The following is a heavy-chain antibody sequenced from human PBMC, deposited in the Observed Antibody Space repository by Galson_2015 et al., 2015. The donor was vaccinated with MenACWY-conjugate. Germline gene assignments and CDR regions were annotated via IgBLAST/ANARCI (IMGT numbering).Heavy chain of an antibody. Sequence: SVKVSCKASGGTFSSYAISWVRLAPGPGLEWMGGIIPIFGTANYAQKFQGRVTITADKSTSTAYMELSSLRSEDTAVYYCASFSGLLTAFDIWGQGTMVTVSS. J-gene: IGHJ3*02. V-gene: IGHV1-69*06. CDR2: IIPIFGTA. CDR3: ASFSGLLTAFDI. D-gene: IGHD2/OR15-2a*01. CDR1: GGTFSSYA.